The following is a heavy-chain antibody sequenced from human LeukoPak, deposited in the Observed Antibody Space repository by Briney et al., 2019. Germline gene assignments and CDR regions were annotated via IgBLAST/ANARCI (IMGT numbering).Heavy chain of an antibody. D-gene: IGHD2-15*01. J-gene: IGHJ6*03. CDR2: ISRGSSYI. Sequence: GGSLRLSCAASGFNFSYYSMIWVRQAPGKGLEWVSSISRGSSYIKYADSVKGRFTISRDNAKNSLSLQMNSLRAEDTAVCYCARDPVVVSTNYYYYYMDVWGKGATVTVSS. CDR1: GFNFSYYS. V-gene: IGHV3-21*01. CDR3: ARDPVVVSTNYYYYYMDV.